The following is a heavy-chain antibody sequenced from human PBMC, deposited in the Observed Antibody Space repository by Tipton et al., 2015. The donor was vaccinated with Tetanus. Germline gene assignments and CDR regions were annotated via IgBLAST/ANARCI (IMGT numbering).Heavy chain of an antibody. CDR2: IYHSGST. J-gene: IGHJ4*02. D-gene: IGHD6-6*01. Sequence: TLSLTCAVSGGSISSSNWWSWVRQPPGKGLEWIGEIYHSGSTYYNPSLKSRVTISVDTSKNQFSLKLSSVTAADTAVYYCARGGVSSSAYYFDYWGQGTLVTVSS. V-gene: IGHV4-4*02. CDR3: ARGGVSSSAYYFDY. CDR1: GGSISSSNW.